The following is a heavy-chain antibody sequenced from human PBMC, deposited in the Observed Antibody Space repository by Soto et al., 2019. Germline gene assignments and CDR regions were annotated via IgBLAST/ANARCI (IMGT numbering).Heavy chain of an antibody. CDR3: ARDYSDAMDV. Sequence: QVRLVESGGGVVQPGRSLRLSCGASGFSFSSYGMHWVRQAPGKGLEWLAIISYDGSNEYYADSVKGRFTISRDNSKNTLYLQMTSLGAGDTAVYYCARDYSDAMDVWGQGTTVTVSS. D-gene: IGHD2-15*01. CDR1: GFSFSSYG. J-gene: IGHJ6*02. V-gene: IGHV3-33*05. CDR2: ISYDGSNE.